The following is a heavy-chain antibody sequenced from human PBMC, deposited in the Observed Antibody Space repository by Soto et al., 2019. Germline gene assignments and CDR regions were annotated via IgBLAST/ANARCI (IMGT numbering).Heavy chain of an antibody. CDR1: GFTFSSYA. D-gene: IGHD3-9*01. CDR3: AKDGSYDILTGYYWFDP. Sequence: GGSLRLSCAASGFTFSSYAMSWVRQAPGKGLEWVSAISGSGGSTYYADSVKGRFTISRDNSKNTLYLQMNSLRAEDTAVYYCAKDGSYDILTGYYWFDPWGQGTLVTVSS. CDR2: ISGSGGST. J-gene: IGHJ5*02. V-gene: IGHV3-23*01.